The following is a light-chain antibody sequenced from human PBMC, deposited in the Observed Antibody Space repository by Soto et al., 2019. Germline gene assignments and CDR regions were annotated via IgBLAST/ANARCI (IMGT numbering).Light chain of an antibody. V-gene: IGKV1D-12*01. CDR2: GAS. J-gene: IGKJ4*01. CDR1: QDISTL. CDR3: QQADSFPLT. Sequence: DIQMTQSPSSVSASIGDTVTITCRASQDISTLLAWYQQKPGKAPKLLIYGASTLESGVPSRFSGRGSGTAFTLTISSLQPEDFATYFCQQADSFPLTFGVGTKVEIK.